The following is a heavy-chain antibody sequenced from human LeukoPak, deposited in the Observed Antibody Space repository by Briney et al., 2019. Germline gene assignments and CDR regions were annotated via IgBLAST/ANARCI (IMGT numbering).Heavy chain of an antibody. V-gene: IGHV3-74*01. D-gene: IGHD3-3*01. CDR2: IKSDGST. CDR1: GFTFSTYW. Sequence: GGSLRLSCAASGFTFSTYWMHWVRQAPGKGLVWVSRIKSDGSTNYADSVKGRFTISRDNAKNTLSLQMNSLRPEDTGVYYCARAPSEIGGYYPEYFRHWGQGTLVTVSS. J-gene: IGHJ1*01. CDR3: ARAPSEIGGYYPEYFRH.